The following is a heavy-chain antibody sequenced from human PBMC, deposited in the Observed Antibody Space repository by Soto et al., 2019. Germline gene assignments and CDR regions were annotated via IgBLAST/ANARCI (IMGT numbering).Heavy chain of an antibody. V-gene: IGHV1-69*01. Sequence: QVQLVQSGAEVKKPGSSVKVSCKASGGTFSSYAISWVRQAPGQGLEWMGGIIPIFGTANYAQKFQGRVTITADESTSTAYMELSRLRSEDTAVYYCARDSRGYCSSTSCYEGDYYYYGMDVWGQGTTVTVSS. CDR3: ARDSRGYCSSTSCYEGDYYYYGMDV. D-gene: IGHD2-2*01. J-gene: IGHJ6*02. CDR1: GGTFSSYA. CDR2: IIPIFGTA.